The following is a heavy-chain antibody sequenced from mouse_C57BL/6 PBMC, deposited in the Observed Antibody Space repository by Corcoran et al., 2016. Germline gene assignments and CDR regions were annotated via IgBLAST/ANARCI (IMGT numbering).Heavy chain of an antibody. V-gene: IGHV14-2*01. CDR1: GFNIKDYY. J-gene: IGHJ4*01. CDR2: IDPEDGET. Sequence: EVQLQQSGAELVKPGASVKLSCTASGFNIKDYYMHWVKKRTEQGLEWIGRIDPEDGETKYAPKFQGKATITADTSSTTAYLQLSSLTSEDTAVYYCARGVTDYSNPSYAMDYWGQGTSFTVSS. CDR3: ARGVTDYSNPSYAMDY. D-gene: IGHD2-5*01.